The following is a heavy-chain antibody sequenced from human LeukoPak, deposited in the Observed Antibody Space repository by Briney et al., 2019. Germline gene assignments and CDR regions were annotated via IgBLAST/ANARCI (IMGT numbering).Heavy chain of an antibody. J-gene: IGHJ6*02. D-gene: IGHD5-24*01. Sequence: YPSETLSLTCAVSGGSISNENWWGWVRRPPGKGLEWIGEIYHSGSTNYIPSLKSRVTISVDKSKNQFSLKLTSVTAADTAVYYCARDQIEMATIMDYYYGMDVWGQGTTVTVSS. V-gene: IGHV4-4*02. CDR2: IYHSGST. CDR1: GGSISNENW. CDR3: ARDQIEMATIMDYYYGMDV.